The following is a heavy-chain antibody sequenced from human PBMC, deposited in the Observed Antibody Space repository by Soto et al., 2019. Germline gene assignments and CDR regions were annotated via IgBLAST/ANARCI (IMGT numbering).Heavy chain of an antibody. J-gene: IGHJ3*02. Sequence: QVQLVQSGAEVKKPGSSVKVSCKASGGTFSSYTISWVRQAPGQGLEWMGRIIPILGIANYAQKFQGRVTIXXDXSXXTAYMELSSLRSEDTAVYYCAQRGRDGYNLRAFDIWGQGTMVTVSS. CDR2: IIPILGIA. CDR3: AQRGRDGYNLRAFDI. V-gene: IGHV1-69*02. D-gene: IGHD5-12*01. CDR1: GGTFSSYT.